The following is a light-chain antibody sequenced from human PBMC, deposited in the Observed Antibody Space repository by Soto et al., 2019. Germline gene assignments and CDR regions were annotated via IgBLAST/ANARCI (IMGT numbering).Light chain of an antibody. J-gene: IGKJ4*01. V-gene: IGKV3-11*01. CDR1: QSVGSY. CDR2: DAS. CDR3: QQRSNWHSLT. Sequence: EIVLIQSPATLSLSPGERATLSCSASQSVGSYLAWYQHKPAQAPRLLXSDASNRATGIPARFSGSGSETDFTLTISSLEHEDSAVYYCQQRSNWHSLTFGGGTKVDIK.